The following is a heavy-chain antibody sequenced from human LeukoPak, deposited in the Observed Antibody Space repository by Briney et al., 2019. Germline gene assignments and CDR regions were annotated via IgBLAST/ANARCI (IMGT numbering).Heavy chain of an antibody. CDR3: ARGSLGLNSYLDW. V-gene: IGHV4-34*01. CDR1: GGSFSGCY. J-gene: IGHJ4*02. D-gene: IGHD1/OR15-1a*01. Sequence: PSETLSLTCAVYGGSFSGCYWSWIRQPPGMGLEWIGEINHGGSTNYNPSLKSRLTISVDRSKNQFSLKVRSVTAADTAMYYCARGSLGLNSYLDWWGQGSLVTVSS. CDR2: INHGGST.